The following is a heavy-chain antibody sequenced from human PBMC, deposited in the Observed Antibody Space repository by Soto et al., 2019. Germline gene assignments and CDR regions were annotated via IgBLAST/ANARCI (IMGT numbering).Heavy chain of an antibody. Sequence: EVQLVESGGGLVQPGGSLRLSCAASGFTFSSYSMNWVRQAPGKGLEWVSYISSSSSTIYYADSVKGRFTISRDNAKNSLYLQMNSLRAEDTAVYYCEMVYAPYKERYYYYYMDVWGKGTTVTVSS. CDR3: EMVYAPYKERYYYYYMDV. CDR2: ISSSSSTI. V-gene: IGHV3-48*01. D-gene: IGHD2-8*01. J-gene: IGHJ6*03. CDR1: GFTFSSYS.